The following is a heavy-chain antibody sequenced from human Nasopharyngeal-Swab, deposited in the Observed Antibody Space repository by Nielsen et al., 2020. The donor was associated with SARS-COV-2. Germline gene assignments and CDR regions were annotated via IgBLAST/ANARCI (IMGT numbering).Heavy chain of an antibody. Sequence: ESLMISYAASGFTFSSYWLSWVRQAPGTGLECVANINEDGSEKYYVDSVKGRFTISRDNAKKSLDLQMNSLRAEDTAVYYCARGGAVAGNDYYYGMDVWGQGTTVTVSS. CDR2: INEDGSEK. CDR1: GFTFSSYW. J-gene: IGHJ6*02. D-gene: IGHD6-19*01. CDR3: ARGGAVAGNDYYYGMDV. V-gene: IGHV3-7*01.